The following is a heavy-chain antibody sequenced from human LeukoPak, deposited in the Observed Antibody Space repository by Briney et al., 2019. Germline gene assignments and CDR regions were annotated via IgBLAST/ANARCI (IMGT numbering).Heavy chain of an antibody. J-gene: IGHJ4*02. CDR3: ARHDFWSGFKGGDY. CDR2: IKQDGSEK. CDR1: GFTFISYW. Sequence: QSGGSLRLSCAASGFTFISYWVSWVRQAPGKGLEWVANIKQDGSEKYYVDSVKGRFTISRDNAKNSLYLQMNSLRAEDTAFYYCARHDFWSGFKGGDYWGQGTLVTVSS. D-gene: IGHD3-3*01. V-gene: IGHV3-7*03.